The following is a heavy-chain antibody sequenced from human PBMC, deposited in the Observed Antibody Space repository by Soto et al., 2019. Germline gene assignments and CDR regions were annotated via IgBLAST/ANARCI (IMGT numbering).Heavy chain of an antibody. CDR1: GFTFSSHG. CDR3: ARAYSSGPYYYYGMDV. V-gene: IGHV3-30*03. D-gene: IGHD6-19*01. J-gene: IGHJ6*02. CDR2: ISYDGSNT. Sequence: GGSLRRSCAASGFTFSSHGVNWVRQAPGKGLEWVAVISYDGSNTYYADSVKGRFTISRDNSKNTLYLQMNSLRAEDTAVYYCARAYSSGPYYYYGMDVWGQGTTVTVSS.